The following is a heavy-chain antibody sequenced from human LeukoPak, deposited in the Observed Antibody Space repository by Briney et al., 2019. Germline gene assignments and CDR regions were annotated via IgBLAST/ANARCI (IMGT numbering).Heavy chain of an antibody. V-gene: IGHV3-21*01. D-gene: IGHD2-21*02. CDR3: ARSNRVVTESRGIDY. CDR2: ISSSSSYI. Sequence: GGSLRLSCAASGFTFSSYSMNWVRQAPRKGLEWVSSISSSSSYIYYADSVKGRFTISRDNAKNSLYLQMNSLRAEDTAVYYCARSNRVVTESRGIDYWGQGTLVTVSS. J-gene: IGHJ4*02. CDR1: GFTFSSYS.